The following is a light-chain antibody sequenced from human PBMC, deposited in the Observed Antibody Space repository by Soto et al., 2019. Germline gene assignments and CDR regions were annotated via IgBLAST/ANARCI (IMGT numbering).Light chain of an antibody. CDR2: GNS. J-gene: IGLJ2*01. CDR3: QSYDSSLSGSRV. Sequence: QSVLTQPPSVSGAPGQRVTISCTGSSSNIGAGYDVHWYQQLPGTAPKLLIYGNSNRPSGVPDRFSGSKSGTSASLAITGLQAEDEXDYYCQSYDSSLSGSRVFGGGTKVTVL. V-gene: IGLV1-40*01. CDR1: SSNIGAGYD.